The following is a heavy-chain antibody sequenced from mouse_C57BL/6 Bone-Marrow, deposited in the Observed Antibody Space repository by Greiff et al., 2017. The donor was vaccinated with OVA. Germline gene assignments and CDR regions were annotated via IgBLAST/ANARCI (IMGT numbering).Heavy chain of an antibody. CDR2: IRSKSNNYAT. D-gene: IGHD2-2*01. V-gene: IGHV10-1*01. Sequence: DVMLVESGGGLVQPKGSLKLSCAASGFSFNTYAMNWVRQAPGKGLEWVARIRSKSNNYATYYADSVKDRFTISRDDSESMLYLQMNNLKTEDTAMYYCVRRGLPHYYAMDYWGQGTSVTVSS. CDR3: VRRGLPHYYAMDY. J-gene: IGHJ4*01. CDR1: GFSFNTYA.